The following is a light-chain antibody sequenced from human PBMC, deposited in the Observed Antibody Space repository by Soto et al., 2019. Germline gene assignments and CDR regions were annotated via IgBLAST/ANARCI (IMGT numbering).Light chain of an antibody. CDR1: SSDVGGYNY. CDR3: SSYAGSNNFV. Sequence: QSALTQPPSASGSPGQSVTISCTGTSSDVGGYNYVSWYQQHPGKAPKLMIYEVSKRPSGVPDRFSGSKSGNTAPLTVSGLQAEDEADYNCSSYAGSNNFVFGGGTKL. CDR2: EVS. J-gene: IGLJ2*01. V-gene: IGLV2-8*01.